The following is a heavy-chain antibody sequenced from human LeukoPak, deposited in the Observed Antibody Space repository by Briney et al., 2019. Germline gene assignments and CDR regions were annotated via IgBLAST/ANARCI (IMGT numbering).Heavy chain of an antibody. Sequence: PGGSLRLSCAASGFTFSSYVMSWVRQAPGKGLEWVSAIGTAGDTYYTGSVKGRFTISRENAKNSLYLQMNSLRAGDTAAYYCARVAKERVGGVYYFDYWGQGTLVTVSS. CDR2: IGTAGDT. V-gene: IGHV3-13*01. CDR3: ARVAKERVGGVYYFDY. D-gene: IGHD1-1*01. J-gene: IGHJ4*02. CDR1: GFTFSSYV.